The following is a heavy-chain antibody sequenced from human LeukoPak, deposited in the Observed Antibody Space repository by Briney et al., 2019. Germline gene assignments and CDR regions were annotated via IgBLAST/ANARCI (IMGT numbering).Heavy chain of an antibody. Sequence: PGRSLRLSCAASGFTFSSYDMNWVSQAPGKGMEWVSSISGTSAYIYYADSVRGRFTISRDNAKNSLYLQINSLRAEDTAVYFCARKLTGSFDIWGQGTMVTVSS. CDR1: GFTFSSYD. CDR2: ISGTSAYI. J-gene: IGHJ3*02. CDR3: ARKLTGSFDI. V-gene: IGHV3-21*01. D-gene: IGHD7-27*01.